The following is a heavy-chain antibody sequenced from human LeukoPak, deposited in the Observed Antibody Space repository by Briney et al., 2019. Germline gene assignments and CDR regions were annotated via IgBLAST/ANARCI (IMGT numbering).Heavy chain of an antibody. Sequence: GESLKISCKGSRYSFTSYWIGWVRQMPGKGLEWMGIIYPGDSDTRYSPSFQGQVTISADKSISTAYLQWSSLKPSDTASFYCARSLRLGDPGYIDYWGQGTLVTVSS. CDR2: IYPGDSDT. CDR3: ARSLRLGDPGYIDY. D-gene: IGHD3-16*01. J-gene: IGHJ4*02. V-gene: IGHV5-51*01. CDR1: RYSFTSYW.